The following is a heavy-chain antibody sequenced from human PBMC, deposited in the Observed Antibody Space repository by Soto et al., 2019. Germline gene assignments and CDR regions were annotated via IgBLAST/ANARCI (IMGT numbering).Heavy chain of an antibody. CDR2: ISWNSGSI. CDR3: AKDSSSNYYDSSGYAFDI. V-gene: IGHV3-9*01. Sequence: LRLSCAASGFTFDDYAMHWVRQAPGKGLEWVSGISWNSGSIGYADSVKGRFTISRDNAKNSLYLQMNSLRAEDTALYYCAKDSSSNYYDSSGYAFDIWGQGTMVTVSS. D-gene: IGHD3-22*01. J-gene: IGHJ3*02. CDR1: GFTFDDYA.